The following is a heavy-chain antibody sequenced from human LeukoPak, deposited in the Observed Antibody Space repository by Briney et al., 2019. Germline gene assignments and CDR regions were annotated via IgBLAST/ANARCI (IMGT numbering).Heavy chain of an antibody. V-gene: IGHV3-23*01. CDR1: GFTFSSYA. Sequence: GGSLRLSCAASGFTFSSYAMSWVRQAPGKGLEWVSAISGSGGSTYYADSMKGRFAISRDNSKNTLYLQMNSLRAEDTAVYYCAKISEEQWLVPLSTPYGMDVWGQGTTVTVSS. D-gene: IGHD6-19*01. CDR3: AKISEEQWLVPLSTPYGMDV. J-gene: IGHJ6*02. CDR2: ISGSGGST.